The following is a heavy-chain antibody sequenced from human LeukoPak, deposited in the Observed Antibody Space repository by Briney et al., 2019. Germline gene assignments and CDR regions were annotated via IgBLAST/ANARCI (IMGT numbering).Heavy chain of an antibody. CDR1: GFTFSSYA. V-gene: IGHV3-23*01. CDR3: AKDQQAIFDY. J-gene: IGHJ4*02. Sequence: GGSLRLSCAASGFTFSSYAMSRVRQAPGQGLEWVSAISGSGGSTYYADSVKGRFTISRDNSKNTPYLQMNSLRAEDTAVYYCAKDQQAIFDYWGQGTLVTVSS. CDR2: ISGSGGST. D-gene: IGHD2-2*01.